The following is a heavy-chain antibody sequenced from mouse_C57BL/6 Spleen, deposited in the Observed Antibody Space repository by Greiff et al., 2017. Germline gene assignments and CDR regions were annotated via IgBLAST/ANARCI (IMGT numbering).Heavy chain of an antibody. Sequence: EVKLVESGTVLARPGASVKMSCKTSGYTFTSYWMHWVKQRPGQGLEWIGAIYPGNSDTSYNQKFKGKAKLTAVTSASTAYMELSSLTNEDSAVYYCTSYSNYGGVFDYWGQGTTLTVSS. CDR3: TSYSNYGGVFDY. J-gene: IGHJ2*01. D-gene: IGHD2-5*01. CDR1: GYTFTSYW. V-gene: IGHV1-5*01. CDR2: IYPGNSDT.